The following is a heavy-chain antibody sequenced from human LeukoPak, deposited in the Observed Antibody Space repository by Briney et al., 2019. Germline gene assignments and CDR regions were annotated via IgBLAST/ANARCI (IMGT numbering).Heavy chain of an antibody. CDR3: ARDFNGYSSPEPIDY. J-gene: IGHJ4*02. V-gene: IGHV3-21*01. CDR1: GFTFSSYS. Sequence: PGGSLRLSCAASGFTFSSYSMNWVRQAPGKGLEWVSSISSSSSYIYYADSVKGRFTISRDNAKNSLYLQMNSLRAEDTAVYYCARDFNGYSSPEPIDYWGQGTLVTVSS. D-gene: IGHD6-13*01. CDR2: ISSSSSYI.